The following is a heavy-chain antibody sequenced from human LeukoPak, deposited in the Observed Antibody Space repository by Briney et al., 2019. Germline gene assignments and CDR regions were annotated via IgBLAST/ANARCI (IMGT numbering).Heavy chain of an antibody. V-gene: IGHV4-34*01. CDR3: AREPRHYCSSTSCYFY. CDR2: INHSGST. J-gene: IGHJ4*02. CDR1: GGSFSGYY. Sequence: KTSETLSLTCAVYGGSFSGYYWSWIRQPPGKGLEWIGEINHSGSTNYNPSLKSRVTISVDTSKNQFSLKLSSVTAADTAVYYCAREPRHYCSSTSCYFYWGQGTLVTVSS. D-gene: IGHD2-2*01.